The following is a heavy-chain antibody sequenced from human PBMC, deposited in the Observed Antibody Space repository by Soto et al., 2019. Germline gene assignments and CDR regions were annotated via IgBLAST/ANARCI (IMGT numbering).Heavy chain of an antibody. J-gene: IGHJ3*02. D-gene: IGHD3-22*01. V-gene: IGHV3-15*01. Sequence: EVQLVESGGGLVKPGGSLRLSCAASGFTFSNAWMSWVRQAPGKGLEWVGRIKSKTDGGTTDYAAPVKGRFTISRDDSKNTLYLQMNSLKAEDTAVYYCTIVPVYYYDSIGYHGDAFDIWGQGTMVTVSS. CDR3: TIVPVYYYDSIGYHGDAFDI. CDR2: IKSKTDGGTT. CDR1: GFTFSNAW.